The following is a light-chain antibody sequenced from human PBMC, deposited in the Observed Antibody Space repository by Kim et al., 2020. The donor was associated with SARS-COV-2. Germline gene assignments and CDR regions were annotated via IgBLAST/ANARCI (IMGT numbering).Light chain of an antibody. CDR2: VNSDGSH. J-gene: IGLJ3*02. CDR3: QTWSTGVRV. V-gene: IGLV4-69*01. CDR1: SGYSTYI. Sequence: QLVLTQSPSASASLGASVKLTCTLSSGYSTYIIAWHQQQPEKGPRYLMKVNSDGSHSKGEGIPDRFSGSSSGSERYLTISSLRSEDEADYYCQTWSTGVRVFGGGTRLTVL.